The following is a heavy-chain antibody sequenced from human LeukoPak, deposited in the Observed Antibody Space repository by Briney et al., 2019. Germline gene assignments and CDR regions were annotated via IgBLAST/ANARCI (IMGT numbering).Heavy chain of an antibody. CDR1: GFTFSTYA. CDR3: AKESPSFDY. V-gene: IGHV3-23*01. Sequence: GGSLRISCAASGFTFSTYAMSWVRQAPGKGLEWVSVISGSGGSTYYADSVKGRFTMSRDNSKNTLYLQMNSLRPGDTAVYYCAKESPSFDYWGQGTLVTVSS. J-gene: IGHJ4*02. CDR2: ISGSGGST.